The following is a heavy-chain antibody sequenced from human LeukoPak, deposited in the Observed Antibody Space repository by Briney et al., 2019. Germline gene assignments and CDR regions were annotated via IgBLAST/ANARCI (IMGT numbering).Heavy chain of an antibody. CDR1: GGSISSGGYY. CDR2: IYYSGST. D-gene: IGHD2-15*01. V-gene: IGHV4-31*03. J-gene: IGHJ4*02. CDR3: ARVICGGGSCYSDY. Sequence: SQTLSLTCTVSGGSISSGGYYWSWTRQHPGKGLEWIGYIYYSGSTYYNPSLKSRVTISVDTSKNQFSLKLSSVTAADTAVYYCARVICGGGSCYSDYWSQGTLVTVSS.